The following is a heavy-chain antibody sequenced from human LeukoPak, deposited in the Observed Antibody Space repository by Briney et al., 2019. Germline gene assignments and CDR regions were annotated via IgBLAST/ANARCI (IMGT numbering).Heavy chain of an antibody. Sequence: ASVKVSCKASGYTFTGYYMRWVRQAPGQGLEWMGRINPNSGGTNYAQKFQGRVTMTRDTSISTAYMELSRLRSDDTAVYYCAIVVDTAMVTMVDWGQGTLVTVSS. CDR3: AIVVDTAMVTMVD. CDR1: GYTFTGYY. D-gene: IGHD5-18*01. V-gene: IGHV1-2*06. CDR2: INPNSGGT. J-gene: IGHJ4*02.